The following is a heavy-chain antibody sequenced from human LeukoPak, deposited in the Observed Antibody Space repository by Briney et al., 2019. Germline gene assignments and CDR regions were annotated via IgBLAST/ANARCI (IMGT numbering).Heavy chain of an antibody. V-gene: IGHV3-33*01. CDR1: GFTFSVYG. D-gene: IGHD3-22*01. CDR2: IGHDGIMT. CDR3: ARDLTSGYHDY. Sequence: GRSLRLSGAASGFTFSVYGMHWVRQAPGKGLEWVVVIGHDGIMTHYAHSVKGRVTFSRDYSNSTLYLQMNCLRAEDSAVYYCARDLTSGYHDYWGQETLVSVSS. J-gene: IGHJ4*02.